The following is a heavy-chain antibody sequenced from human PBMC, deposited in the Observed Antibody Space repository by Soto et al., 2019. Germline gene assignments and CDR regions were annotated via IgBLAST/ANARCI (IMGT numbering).Heavy chain of an antibody. D-gene: IGHD4-17*01. V-gene: IGHV3-23*01. Sequence: EFQLLESGGGLVQPGGSLRLSCAASGFTFSNYGMSWVRQAPGKGLEWVSGLSGSGGSTYYVDSVKGRFTISRDNSKNTLFLQMNSLRAEDTALYFCAKGHGEWHLYYIDVWGEGTTVTVSS. J-gene: IGHJ6*03. CDR2: LSGSGGST. CDR1: GFTFSNYG. CDR3: AKGHGEWHLYYIDV.